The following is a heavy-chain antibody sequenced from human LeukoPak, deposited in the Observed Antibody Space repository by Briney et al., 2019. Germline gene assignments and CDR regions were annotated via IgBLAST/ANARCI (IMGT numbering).Heavy chain of an antibody. CDR2: ISSSNSYI. Sequence: PGGSLRLSCAASGFTFSSYSMNWVRQAPGKGLEWVSSISSSNSYIYYADSVKGRFTISRDNAKNSLYLQVNSLRAEDTAVYYCATGGKNIAAAGTGYWGQGTLVTVSS. CDR3: ATGGKNIAAAGTGY. J-gene: IGHJ4*02. CDR1: GFTFSSYS. D-gene: IGHD6-13*01. V-gene: IGHV3-21*01.